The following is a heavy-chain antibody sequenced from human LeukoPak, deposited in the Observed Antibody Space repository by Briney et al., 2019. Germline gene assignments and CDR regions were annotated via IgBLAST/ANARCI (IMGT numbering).Heavy chain of an antibody. CDR2: ISNTDETR. Sequence: PGGSLRLSCAASGFNFRSYEMNWVRQAPGKGLEWVSYISNTDETRTYADSVEGRFTISRDNAKNSLHLEMNSLRAEDTAVYYCAREIVSAVAGNFDYWGQGTLVTVSS. D-gene: IGHD6-19*01. CDR3: AREIVSAVAGNFDY. V-gene: IGHV3-48*03. CDR1: GFNFRSYE. J-gene: IGHJ4*02.